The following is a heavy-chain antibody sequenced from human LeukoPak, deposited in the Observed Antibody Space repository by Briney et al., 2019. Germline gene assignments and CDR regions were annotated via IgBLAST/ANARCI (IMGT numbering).Heavy chain of an antibody. V-gene: IGHV4-38-2*01. Sequence: PSETLSLTCAVSGGSISSGAYWGWVRQPPGKGLEWIGTIYHSGSTYYNPSLKSRVTISIDTSKNQFSLKLSSVTAADTAVYYCARGLVVVAATVPYYYYMDVWGKGTTVTVSS. CDR1: GGSISSGAY. J-gene: IGHJ6*03. CDR3: ARGLVVVAATVPYYYYMDV. CDR2: IYHSGST. D-gene: IGHD2-15*01.